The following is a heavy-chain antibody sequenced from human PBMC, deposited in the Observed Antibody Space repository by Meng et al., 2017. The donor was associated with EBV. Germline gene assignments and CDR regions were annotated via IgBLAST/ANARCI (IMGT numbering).Heavy chain of an antibody. CDR2: LIPKSGAP. Sequence: QGQGGPSGSGAMKAVATVASHCTFLGGSFTCDALSWVRQAPGQGLGVIGGLIPKSGAPNHARKFQGRIKITADDYTSPHSLDLSSLRSEDWAVYYCESESSKGYTPDFWGQGTLVTVSS. CDR1: GGSFTCDA. D-gene: IGHD5-24*01. J-gene: IGHJ4*02. V-gene: IGHV1-69*01. CDR3: ESESSKGYTPDF.